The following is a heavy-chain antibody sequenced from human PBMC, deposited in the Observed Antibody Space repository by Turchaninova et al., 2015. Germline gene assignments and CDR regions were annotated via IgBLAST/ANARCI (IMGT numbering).Heavy chain of an antibody. J-gene: IGHJ4*02. Sequence: QVQLVQSGAEVKKPGSSVKVSCKASGGTFSSYAISWVRQAPGQGLEWMGRILRILGIANYAQKFQGRFTITAEKSTSKAYMELSSLRSEDTAGYYCATLLTVAGPPFDYWGQGTLVTVSS. CDR3: ATLLTVAGPPFDY. CDR1: GGTFSSYA. D-gene: IGHD6-19*01. V-gene: IGHV1-69*04. CDR2: ILRILGIA.